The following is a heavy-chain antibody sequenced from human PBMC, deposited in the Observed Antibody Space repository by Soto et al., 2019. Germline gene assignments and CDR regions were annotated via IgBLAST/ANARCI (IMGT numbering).Heavy chain of an antibody. D-gene: IGHD6-13*01. CDR2: IYHTGIT. V-gene: IGHV4-4*02. CDR3: VRFSSSGLSCYFGMDV. CDR1: GFSIRNNNW. J-gene: IGHJ6*04. Sequence: SETLSLTCVVSGFSIRNNNWWTWVRQPPGKGLEWVGDIYHTGITNYSASLKSRVTISVDNSKNQFSLRLTSVTAPDTAVYYCVRFSSSGLSCYFGMDVWGKGATVTDSS.